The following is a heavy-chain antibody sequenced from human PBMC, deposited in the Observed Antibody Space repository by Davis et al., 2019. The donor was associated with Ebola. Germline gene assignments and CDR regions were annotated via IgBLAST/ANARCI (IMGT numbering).Heavy chain of an antibody. CDR2: INVNGSDK. J-gene: IGHJ4*02. Sequence: PGGSLRLSCVVSGFTFNKFWMTWVRQAPGKGLEWVANINVNGSDKNFVDSVKGRFRIFRDNAKNSLYLQMNSLRAEDTAVYYCAREPNSFDLWGQGTLVTVSS. CDR3: AREPNSFDL. CDR1: GFTFNKFW. V-gene: IGHV3-7*03.